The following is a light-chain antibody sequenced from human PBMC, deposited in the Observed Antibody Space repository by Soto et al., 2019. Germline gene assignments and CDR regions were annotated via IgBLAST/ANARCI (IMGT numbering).Light chain of an antibody. CDR1: QSVSSN. J-gene: IGKJ1*01. Sequence: EVVMTQSPATLSVSPGERATLSCRASQSVSSNLAWFQQKPGQAPRLLIYDASTRATGIPARFGGSGSGTEFTLIISSLQSEDFAVYYCQQYNNWWTFGQGTKVDIK. CDR2: DAS. V-gene: IGKV3-15*01. CDR3: QQYNNWWT.